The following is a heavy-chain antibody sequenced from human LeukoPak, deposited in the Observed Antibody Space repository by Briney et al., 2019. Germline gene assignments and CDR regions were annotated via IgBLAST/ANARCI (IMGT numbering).Heavy chain of an antibody. CDR3: ARGRFLGELGY. J-gene: IGHJ4*02. CDR1: GYTFTIYD. CDR2: MNPNSGNT. Sequence: EASVTVSCKASGYTFTIYDINWVPQAPGQGLEWMGWMNPNSGNTGYAQKFQGRVTMTRNTSISTAYMELSSLRSEDTAVYYCARGRFLGELGYWGQGTLVTVSS. D-gene: IGHD3-10*01. V-gene: IGHV1-8*01.